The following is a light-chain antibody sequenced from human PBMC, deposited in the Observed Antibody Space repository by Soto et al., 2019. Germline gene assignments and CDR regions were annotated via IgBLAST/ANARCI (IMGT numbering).Light chain of an antibody. CDR2: AAS. CDR1: QSISNH. Sequence: TQMTQSPSSLSASVEERAIILSRASQSISNHLNWYQQKPGKAPKLLIFAASSLQSGVPSRFSGSRSGPDFTLTISSLQPEDFATYYCQQSYSSPPTFGQGTKVDIK. CDR3: QQSYSSPPT. V-gene: IGKV1-39*01. J-gene: IGKJ1*01.